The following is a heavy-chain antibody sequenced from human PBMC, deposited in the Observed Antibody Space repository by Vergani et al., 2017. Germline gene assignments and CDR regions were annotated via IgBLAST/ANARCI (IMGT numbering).Heavy chain of an antibody. J-gene: IGHJ2*01. V-gene: IGHV4-34*01. CDR1: GGSFSGYY. CDR2: INHSGST. D-gene: IGHD5-18*01. Sequence: QVQLQQWGAGLLKPSETLSLTCAVYGGSFSGYYWSWIRQPPGKGLEWIGEINHSGSTNYNPSLKSRVTISVDTSKNQFSLKLSSVTAADTAVYYYARGRIQLWLRDARYFDLWGRGTLVTVSS. CDR3: ARGRIQLWLRDARYFDL.